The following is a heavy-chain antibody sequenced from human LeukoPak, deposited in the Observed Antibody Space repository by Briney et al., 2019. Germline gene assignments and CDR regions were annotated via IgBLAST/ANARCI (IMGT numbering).Heavy chain of an antibody. CDR2: IQYDGSNK. CDR3: AKGAHYSGSGNYRRGHYFDY. D-gene: IGHD3-10*01. V-gene: IGHV3-30*02. Sequence: WGSLRLSCAASGFSFRTYGMHWVRQAPGKGLDWVAFIQYDGSNKYYSDSVKGRFTISRDNSKSTLYLQMNSLGAEDTAVYYCAKGAHYSGSGNYRRGHYFDYWGQGTLVTVSS. CDR1: GFSFRTYG. J-gene: IGHJ4*02.